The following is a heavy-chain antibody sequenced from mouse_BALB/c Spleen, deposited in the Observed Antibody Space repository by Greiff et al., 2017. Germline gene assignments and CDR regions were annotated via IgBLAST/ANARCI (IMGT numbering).Heavy chain of an antibody. CDR1: GFSLTSYG. CDR3: ARIRLLHAMDY. V-gene: IGHV2-2*02. Sequence: QVQLQQSGPGLVQPSQSLSITCTVSGFSLTSYGVHWVRQSPGKGLEWLGVIWSGGSTDYNAAFISRLSISKDNSKSQVFFKMNSLQANDTAIYYCARIRLLHAMDYWGQGTSVTVSS. D-gene: IGHD2-3*01. J-gene: IGHJ4*01. CDR2: IWSGGST.